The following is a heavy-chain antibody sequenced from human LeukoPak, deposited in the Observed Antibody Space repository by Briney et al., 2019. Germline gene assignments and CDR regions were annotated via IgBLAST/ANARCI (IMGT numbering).Heavy chain of an antibody. D-gene: IGHD3-16*01. Sequence: GGSLRLSCAASGFTFSSYAMSWVRQAPGKGLEWVSAISGSSGSTYYADSVKGRFTISRDNSKNTLYLQMNSLRAEDTAVYYCAKSWGEYYDYVWAGDYWGQGTLVTVSS. CDR3: AKSWGEYYDYVWAGDY. CDR2: ISGSSGST. CDR1: GFTFSSYA. J-gene: IGHJ4*02. V-gene: IGHV3-23*01.